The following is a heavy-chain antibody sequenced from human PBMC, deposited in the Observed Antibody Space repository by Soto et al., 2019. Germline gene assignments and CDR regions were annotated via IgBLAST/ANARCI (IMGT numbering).Heavy chain of an antibody. V-gene: IGHV4-59*01. Sequence: SETLSLTCTVSGGSISSYYWSWIRQPPGKGLEWIGYIYYSGSTNYNPSLKSRVTISVDTSKNQFSLKLSSVTAADTAVYYCARSTSRGIAAAGDLFDYWGQGTLVTVSS. J-gene: IGHJ4*02. D-gene: IGHD6-13*01. CDR3: ARSTSRGIAAAGDLFDY. CDR1: GGSISSYY. CDR2: IYYSGST.